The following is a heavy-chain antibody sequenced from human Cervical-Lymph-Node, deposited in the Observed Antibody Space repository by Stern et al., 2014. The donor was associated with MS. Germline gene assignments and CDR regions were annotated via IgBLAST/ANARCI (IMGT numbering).Heavy chain of an antibody. Sequence: QVPLGQSGGGLVKPGGSLRLSCAGSGFTFSDSYLRWIRQAPGTALEWVSCISSSGSAIYYADSVKGRFTISRDNAKNSLYLQMNSLRAEDTAVYYCARDSPSWGWCFDYWGQGTLVTVSS. CDR2: ISSSGSAI. V-gene: IGHV3-11*01. J-gene: IGHJ4*02. D-gene: IGHD6-19*01. CDR3: ARDSPSWGWCFDY. CDR1: GFTFSDSY.